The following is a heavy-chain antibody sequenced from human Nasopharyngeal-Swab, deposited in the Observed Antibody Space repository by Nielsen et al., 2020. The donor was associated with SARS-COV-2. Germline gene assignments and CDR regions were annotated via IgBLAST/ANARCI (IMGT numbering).Heavy chain of an antibody. Sequence: SETLSLTCTVSGGSISSYYWSWIRQPPGKGLEWIGYIYYSGSTYYNPSLKSRVTISVDTSKNQFSLKLSSVTAADTAVYYCARSPITMVRGVIITYWFDPWGQGTLVTVSS. V-gene: IGHV4-59*04. J-gene: IGHJ5*02. D-gene: IGHD3-10*01. CDR3: ARSPITMVRGVIITYWFDP. CDR2: IYYSGST. CDR1: GGSISSYY.